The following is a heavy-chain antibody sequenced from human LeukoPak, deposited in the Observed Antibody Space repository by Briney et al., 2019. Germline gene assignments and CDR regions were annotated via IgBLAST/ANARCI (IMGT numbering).Heavy chain of an antibody. CDR3: ARDSGRGGESGYYDL. Sequence: GGSLRLSCAASGFTFGWHWMSWVRQAPGKGLECVDNIKQDGSQRYYVDSVKGRFTISRDNAKNSLYLQMSSLRAEDTAMYYCARDSGRGGESGYYDLWGQGTLVAVSS. CDR1: GFTFGWHW. V-gene: IGHV3-7*01. CDR2: IKQDGSQR. J-gene: IGHJ5*02. D-gene: IGHD3-3*01.